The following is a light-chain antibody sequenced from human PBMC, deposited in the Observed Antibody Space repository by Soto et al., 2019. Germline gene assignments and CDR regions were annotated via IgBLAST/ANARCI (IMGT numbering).Light chain of an antibody. V-gene: IGKV3-11*01. CDR2: DAS. CDR3: QQRYNWPWT. Sequence: EIVLTQSPGTLSLSPGERATLFWRASQSIRNFLAWYQQKPGQAPRLLIYDASNRASGIPPRFSGSGSGTDFTLAISGLEPEDLAVYYCQQRYNWPWTFGQGTKVDIK. CDR1: QSIRNF. J-gene: IGKJ1*01.